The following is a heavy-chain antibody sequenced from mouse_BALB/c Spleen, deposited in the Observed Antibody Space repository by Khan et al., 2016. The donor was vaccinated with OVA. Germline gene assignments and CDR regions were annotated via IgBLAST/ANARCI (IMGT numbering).Heavy chain of an antibody. V-gene: IGHV1-4*01. Sequence: VQLQESGAELARPGASVKMSCKASGYTFTSYTIHWIKLRPGQGLEWIGYINPSNGYTNYNQKFKDKATLTADKSSTTAYMQLSSLTSDDSAVYYCVGDGAYHRNGGCFAYWGQGTRVTVSA. CDR2: INPSNGYT. J-gene: IGHJ3*01. D-gene: IGHD2-14*01. CDR1: GYTFTSYT. CDR3: VGDGAYHRNGGCFAY.